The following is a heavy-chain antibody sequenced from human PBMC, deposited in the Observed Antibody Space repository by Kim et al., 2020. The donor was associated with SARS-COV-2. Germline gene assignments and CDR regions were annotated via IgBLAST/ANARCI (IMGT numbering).Heavy chain of an antibody. Sequence: CTPSLKGRGTRSVDTSKNQFSLKLSSVTAADTAVYYCARLVASPYWYFDLWGRGTLVTVSS. V-gene: IGHV4-39*01. J-gene: IGHJ2*01. CDR3: ARLVASPYWYFDL.